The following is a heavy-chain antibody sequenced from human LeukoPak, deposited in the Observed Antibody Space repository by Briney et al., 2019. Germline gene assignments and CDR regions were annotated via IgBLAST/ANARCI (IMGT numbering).Heavy chain of an antibody. J-gene: IGHJ6*03. CDR3: ARELQDPYYYYYMDV. V-gene: IGHV1-2*04. D-gene: IGHD2-15*01. Sequence: ASVKVSCKASGYTFAGYYMHWVRQAPGQGLEWMGWINPNSGGTNYAQKFQGWVTMTRDTSISTAHMELSGLTSDDTAVYYCARELQDPYYYYYMDVRGKGTTVTVSS. CDR2: INPNSGGT. CDR1: GYTFAGYY.